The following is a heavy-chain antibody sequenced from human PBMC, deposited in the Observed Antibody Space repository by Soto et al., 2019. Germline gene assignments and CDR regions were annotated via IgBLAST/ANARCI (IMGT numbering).Heavy chain of an antibody. D-gene: IGHD6-13*01. CDR2: IIPILGIA. Sequence: GASVKVSCKASGGTFSSYTISWVRQAPGQGLEWMGRIIPILGIANYAQKFQGRVTITADKSTSTAYMELSSLRSEDTAVYYCARDRWQQHTSLDYWGQGTLVTVSS. V-gene: IGHV1-69*04. J-gene: IGHJ4*02. CDR1: GGTFSSYT. CDR3: ARDRWQQHTSLDY.